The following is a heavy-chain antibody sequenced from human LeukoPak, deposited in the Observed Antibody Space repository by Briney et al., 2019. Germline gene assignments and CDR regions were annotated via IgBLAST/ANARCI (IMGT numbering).Heavy chain of an antibody. Sequence: GGSLRLSCAASGFTLSSYAMSWVRQSPSKGLEWVSSFSGSVSGRGGTTYYADSVKGRFTISRDNSKNTLYLQMISLRAEDTAMYFCAKDPGVGQILANRFDPWGQGTLVTVSS. CDR2: FSGSVSGRGGTT. D-gene: IGHD3-10*01. V-gene: IGHV3-23*01. J-gene: IGHJ5*02. CDR3: AKDPGVGQILANRFDP. CDR1: GFTLSSYA.